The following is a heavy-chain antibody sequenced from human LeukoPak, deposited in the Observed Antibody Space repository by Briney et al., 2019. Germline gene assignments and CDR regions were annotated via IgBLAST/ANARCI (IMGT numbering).Heavy chain of an antibody. CDR2: INSDGSWT. V-gene: IGHV3-74*01. CDR1: GNYW. CDR3: VSFYETY. D-gene: IGHD2/OR15-2a*01. J-gene: IGHJ4*02. Sequence: GGSLRLSCAASGNYWMHWIRQVPGKGLVWVSHINSDGSWTSYADSVKGRFTISKDNAKNTVYLQMNSLRAEDTAVYYCVSFYETYWGRGTLVTVSS.